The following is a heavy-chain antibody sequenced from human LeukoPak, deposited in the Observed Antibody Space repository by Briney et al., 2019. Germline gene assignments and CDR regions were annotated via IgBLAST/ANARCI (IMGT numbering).Heavy chain of an antibody. Sequence: GGSLRLSCAASGFIFSSYAMTWVRQAPGKGLEWVGRIKSKTDGGTTDYAAPVKGRFTISRDDSKNTLYLQMNSLKTEDTAVYYCSTTYYYDSSEGYWGQGTLVTVSS. J-gene: IGHJ4*02. CDR3: STTYYYDSSEGY. V-gene: IGHV3-15*01. CDR2: IKSKTDGGTT. CDR1: GFIFSSYA. D-gene: IGHD3-22*01.